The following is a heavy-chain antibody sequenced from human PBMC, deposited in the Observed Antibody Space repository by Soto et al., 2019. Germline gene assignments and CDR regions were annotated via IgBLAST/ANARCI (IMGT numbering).Heavy chain of an antibody. CDR2: SYRGGST. V-gene: IGHV4-4*08. CDR3: ARVNYDIWTGYQPFDY. D-gene: IGHD3-9*01. Sequence: SETQPLPCSVSGDTIRNLYWRWIRQPLGKGLEWIGYSYRGGSTKYNPSLKSRLTMSVDTSKNQFSLKLTSVTAADTAVYFCARVNYDIWTGYQPFDYWGQGTLVTGSS. CDR1: GDTIRNLY. J-gene: IGHJ4*02.